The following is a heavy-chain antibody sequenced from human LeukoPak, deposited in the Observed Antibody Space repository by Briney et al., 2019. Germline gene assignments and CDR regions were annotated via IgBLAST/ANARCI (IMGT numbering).Heavy chain of an antibody. J-gene: IGHJ4*02. CDR1: GGSISSYY. CDR2: IYYSGST. CDR3: ARHVSSGWYEIYFDY. D-gene: IGHD6-19*01. Sequence: SETLSLTCTVSGGSISSYYWSWIRQPPGKGLEWIGYIYYSGSTNYNPSLKSRVTIPVDTSKNQFSLKLSSVTAADTAVYYCARHVSSGWYEIYFDYWGQGTLVTVSS. V-gene: IGHV4-59*08.